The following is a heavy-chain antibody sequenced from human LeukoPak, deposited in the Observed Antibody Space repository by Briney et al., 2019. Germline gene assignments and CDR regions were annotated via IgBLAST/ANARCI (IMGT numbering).Heavy chain of an antibody. D-gene: IGHD2-2*03. CDR3: AVFGGIGYCSSTSCSSFDY. J-gene: IGHJ4*02. CDR2: MNPNSGNT. CDR1: GYTFTSYD. Sequence: ASVKVSCKASGYTFTSYDINWVRQATGQGLEWMGWMNPNSGNTGYAQKFQGRVTMTRDTSTSTVYMELSSLRSEDTAVYYCAVFGGIGYCSSTSCSSFDYWGQGTLVTVSS. V-gene: IGHV1-8*01.